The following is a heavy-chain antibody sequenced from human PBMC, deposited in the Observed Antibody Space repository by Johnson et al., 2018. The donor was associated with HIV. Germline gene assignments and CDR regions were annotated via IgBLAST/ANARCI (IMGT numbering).Heavy chain of an antibody. CDR3: ARVDRSWAFDI. J-gene: IGHJ3*02. V-gene: IGHV3-13*01. CDR2: IGTAGDT. Sequence: GGSLRLSCAASGFTFSSYDMHWVRQGTGKGLEWVSAIGTAGDTYYPDSVKGRFTISRDSAKNSLYLQMNSLRAEDTAVYYCARVDRSWAFDIWGQGTMVTVS. D-gene: IGHD3-16*02. CDR1: GFTFSSYD.